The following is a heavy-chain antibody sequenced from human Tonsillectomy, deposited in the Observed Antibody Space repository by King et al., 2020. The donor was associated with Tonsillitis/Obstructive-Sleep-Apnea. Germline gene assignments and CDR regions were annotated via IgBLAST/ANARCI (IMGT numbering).Heavy chain of an antibody. CDR2: INHSGST. CDR3: ASTYYDILTGYLNWFDP. J-gene: IGHJ5*02. D-gene: IGHD3-9*01. V-gene: IGHV4-34*01. CDR1: GGSFSGYY. Sequence: VQLQQWGAGLLKPSETLSLTCAVYGGSFSGYYWSWIRQPPGKGLEWIVEINHSGSTNYNPSLKSRVTISVDTSKNQFSLKLSSVTAADTAVYYCASTYYDILTGYLNWFDPWGQGTLVTVSS.